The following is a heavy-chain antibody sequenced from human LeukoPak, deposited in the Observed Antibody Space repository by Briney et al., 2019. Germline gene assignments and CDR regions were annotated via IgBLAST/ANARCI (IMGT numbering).Heavy chain of an antibody. CDR2: ISSSSSYI. Sequence: GGSLRLSCAASGFTFSGYAMHWVRPAPGKGLEWVSSISSSSSYIYYADSGKGRFTISRDNSKNTLYLQMNSLRAEDTAVYYGARVAGYDSTVDYYCYRDVWGKGTTVTVSS. CDR3: ARVAGYDSTVDYYCYRDV. V-gene: IGHV3-21*01. CDR1: GFTFSGYA. D-gene: IGHD1-1*01. J-gene: IGHJ6*03.